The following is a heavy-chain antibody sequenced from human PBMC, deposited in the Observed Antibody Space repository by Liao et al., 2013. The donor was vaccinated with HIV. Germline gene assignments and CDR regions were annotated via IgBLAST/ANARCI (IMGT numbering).Heavy chain of an antibody. Sequence: QVQLQQWGAGLLKPSETLSLTCAVYGGSFSGYYWSWIRQPPGKGLEWIANIYYGWSTNYNPSLKSRLTISVDTSKNQFSLKVSSVTAADTAVYYCAREGGFDYARGSYWYFDLWGLAPWSLSPQ. J-gene: IGHJ2*01. V-gene: IGHV4-34*01. CDR3: AREGGFDYARGSYWYFDL. CDR2: IYYGWST. D-gene: IGHD4-17*01. CDR1: GGSFSGYY.